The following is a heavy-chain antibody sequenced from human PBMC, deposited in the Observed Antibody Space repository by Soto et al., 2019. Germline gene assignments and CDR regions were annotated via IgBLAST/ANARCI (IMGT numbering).Heavy chain of an antibody. CDR2: INSDESSR. V-gene: IGHV3-74*01. J-gene: IGHJ2*01. Sequence: EVQLVESGGDLVQPGGSLSLSCVASGFTFSNYWMHWVRQDPGKGLEWVSRINSDESSRAYADSVKGRFISSRDNDKNSLSLEMNSLRAEDTAVYYCARGIDFYFDLWGRGTLVTVSS. CDR3: ARGIDFYFDL. CDR1: GFTFSNYW.